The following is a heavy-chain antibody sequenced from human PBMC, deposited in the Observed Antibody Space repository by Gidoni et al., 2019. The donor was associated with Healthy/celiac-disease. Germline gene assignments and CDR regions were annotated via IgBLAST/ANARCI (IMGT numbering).Heavy chain of an antibody. Sequence: QVQLQESGPGLAKPSQTLSLTCTVSGGSISSGGYYWSWIRQHPGKGLELIGYIYYSGSTYYNPSLKSRVTISVDTSKNQFSLKLSSVTAADTAVYYCARGPPYYDFWSGYYTSPMDYGMDVWGQGTTVTVSS. D-gene: IGHD3-3*01. J-gene: IGHJ6*02. CDR3: ARGPPYYDFWSGYYTSPMDYGMDV. V-gene: IGHV4-31*03. CDR2: IYYSGST. CDR1: GGSISSGGYY.